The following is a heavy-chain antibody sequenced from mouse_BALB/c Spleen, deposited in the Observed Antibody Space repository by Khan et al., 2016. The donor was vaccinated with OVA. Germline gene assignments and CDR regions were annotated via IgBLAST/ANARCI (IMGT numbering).Heavy chain of an antibody. D-gene: IGHD2-2*01. J-gene: IGHJ3*01. CDR2: IFPGSVST. CDR3: ARGGYGGFAY. CDR1: GYTFSSYW. Sequence: QVQLQQPGGDLMKPGASVKISCKATGYTFSSYWIEWVKQRPGHGLEWIGQIFPGSVSTTYNVKFKGKATFTADTSSNTAYMQLSSLTSEDSAAYYCARGGYGGFAYWGQGTLVTVSA. V-gene: IGHV1-9*01.